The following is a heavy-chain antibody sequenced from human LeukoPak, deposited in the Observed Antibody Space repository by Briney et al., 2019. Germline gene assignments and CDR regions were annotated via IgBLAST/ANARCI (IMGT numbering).Heavy chain of an antibody. D-gene: IGHD3-22*01. Sequence: SETLSLTCTVSGGSINRYYWSWIRQPPGKGLEWIGYIYYSGNTNYNPSLKSRVSISIDTSKNQLSLQLSSVTAADTAVYYCARDRDSSGLLDFDLWGRGTLVTVSA. J-gene: IGHJ2*01. V-gene: IGHV4-59*01. CDR2: IYYSGNT. CDR1: GGSINRYY. CDR3: ARDRDSSGLLDFDL.